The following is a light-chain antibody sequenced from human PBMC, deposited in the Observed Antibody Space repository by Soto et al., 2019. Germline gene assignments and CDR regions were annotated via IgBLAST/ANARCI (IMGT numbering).Light chain of an antibody. CDR1: HDISTF. CDR2: DAS. J-gene: IGKJ1*01. CDR3: HQYNSYTWT. V-gene: IGKV1-5*01. Sequence: DIQLTQSPSLLSASIGDRVTITCRASHDISTFLAWYQQKPGKAPKLLIYDASRLESAVPSRFSGSGSQTEFTLTISSLHPDDFATYYCHQYNSYTWTFGQGTKVDIK.